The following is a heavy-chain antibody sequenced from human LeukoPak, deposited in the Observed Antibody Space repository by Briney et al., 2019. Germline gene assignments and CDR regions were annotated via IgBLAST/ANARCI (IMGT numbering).Heavy chain of an antibody. CDR3: ARGRSRSWYIGFDY. J-gene: IGHJ4*02. D-gene: IGHD6-13*01. V-gene: IGHV4-34*01. Sequence: PSETLSLTCAVYGGSFSGYYWSWIRQPPGKGLEWIGEINHSGSTNYNPSLKSRVTISVDTSKNQFSLKLSSVTAADTAVYYCARGRSRSWYIGFDYWGQGTLVTVSS. CDR2: INHSGST. CDR1: GGSFSGYY.